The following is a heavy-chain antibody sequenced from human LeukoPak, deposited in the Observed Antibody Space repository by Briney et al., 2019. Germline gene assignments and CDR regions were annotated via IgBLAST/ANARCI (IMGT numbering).Heavy chain of an antibody. CDR3: ARQTGSGLFILP. CDR1: GGSISSYY. Sequence: SETLSPTCTVSGGSISSYYWSWLRQPPGKGLEWIGYIYYSGSTNYNPSLKSRVSISIETSKNQFSLRLTSVPAADTAVYYCARQTGSGLFILPGGQGTLVTVSS. V-gene: IGHV4-59*08. D-gene: IGHD3/OR15-3a*01. CDR2: IYYSGST. J-gene: IGHJ4*02.